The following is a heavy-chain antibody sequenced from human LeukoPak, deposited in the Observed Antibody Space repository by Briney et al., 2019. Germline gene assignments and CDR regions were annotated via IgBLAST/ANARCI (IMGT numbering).Heavy chain of an antibody. CDR2: INHSGST. D-gene: IGHD3-3*01. J-gene: IGHJ4*02. Sequence: PSETLSLTCAVYGGSFSGYYWSWIRQPPGKGLEWIGEINHSGSTNYNPSLKSRVTISVDTSKNQFSLKLSSVTAADTAVYYCASNSYYDFWSGTLDYWGQGTLVTVSS. V-gene: IGHV4-34*01. CDR1: GGSFSGYY. CDR3: ASNSYYDFWSGTLDY.